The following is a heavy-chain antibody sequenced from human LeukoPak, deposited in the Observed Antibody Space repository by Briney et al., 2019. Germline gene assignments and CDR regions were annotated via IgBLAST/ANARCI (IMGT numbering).Heavy chain of an antibody. J-gene: IGHJ4*02. CDR3: ARRHHFGFLDS. CDR1: GITFSSYA. CDR2: IKQDGSEK. D-gene: IGHD3-10*01. V-gene: IGHV3-7*04. Sequence: GGSLRLSCAASGITFSSYAMSWVRQAPGKGLEWVANIKQDGSEKYYVDSVKGRFTISRDNAKNSVYLQMNSLRAEDTAVYYCARRHHFGFLDSWGQGTLVTVSS.